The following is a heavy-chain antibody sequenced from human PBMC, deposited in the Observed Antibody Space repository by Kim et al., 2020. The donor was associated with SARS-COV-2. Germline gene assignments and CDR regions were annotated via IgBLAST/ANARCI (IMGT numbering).Heavy chain of an antibody. V-gene: IGHV3-11*05. CDR3: ARDREGFGQHVDY. CDR1: GFIFSDYY. D-gene: IGHD3-10*01. J-gene: IGHJ4*02. Sequence: GGSLRLSCVASGFIFSDYYMSWIRQAPGKGLEWLSYISSSSSHTNYADSVKGRFTISRDNAKNSVYLQMNSLRAEDTAVYYCARDREGFGQHVDYWGQGT. CDR2: ISSSSSHT.